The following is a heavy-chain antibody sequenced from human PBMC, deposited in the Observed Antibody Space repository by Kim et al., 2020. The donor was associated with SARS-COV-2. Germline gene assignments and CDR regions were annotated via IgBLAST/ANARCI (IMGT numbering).Heavy chain of an antibody. CDR3: ARGRGYSYGTDFDY. D-gene: IGHD5-18*01. CDR2: MNPNSGNT. V-gene: IGHV1-8*01. Sequence: ASVKVSCKASGYTFTSYDINWVRQATGQGLEWMGWMNPNSGNTGYAQKFQGRVTMTRNTSISTAYMELSSLRSEDTAVYYCARGRGYSYGTDFDYWGQGTLVTVSS. CDR1: GYTFTSYD. J-gene: IGHJ4*02.